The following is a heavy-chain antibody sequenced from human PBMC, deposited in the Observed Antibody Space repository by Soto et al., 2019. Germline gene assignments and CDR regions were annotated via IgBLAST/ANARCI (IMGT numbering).Heavy chain of an antibody. D-gene: IGHD1-20*01. V-gene: IGHV4-61*05. J-gene: IGHJ4*02. Sequence: SETLSLTCNVSGGSISSSRSYWAWIRQPPGKGLEWIANIYYSGSTNYNPSLKGRVTISVDTSKNQFSLKLSSVTAADTAVYYCARISSRYNWNFDYWGQGTLVTVSS. CDR2: IYYSGST. CDR3: ARISSRYNWNFDY. CDR1: GGSISSSRSY.